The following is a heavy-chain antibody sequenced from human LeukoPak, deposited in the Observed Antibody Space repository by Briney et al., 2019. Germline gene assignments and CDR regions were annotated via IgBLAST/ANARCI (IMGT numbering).Heavy chain of an antibody. CDR1: GGSIISSDYH. D-gene: IGHD2-15*01. CDR3: ARHCCSGPAKRVFDI. J-gene: IGHJ3*02. CDR2: ISYSGNT. V-gene: IGHV4-39*01. Sequence: SETLSLTCTVSGGSIISSDYHWGWVRQPPGKGLEWIGTISYSGNTDYNPSLRSRVTISVDTSNNQFSLRLGSVTAADTAVYHCARHCCSGPAKRVFDIWGRGTMVTVSS.